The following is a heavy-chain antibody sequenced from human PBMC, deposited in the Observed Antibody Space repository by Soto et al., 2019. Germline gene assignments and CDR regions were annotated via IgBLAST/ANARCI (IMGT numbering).Heavy chain of an antibody. CDR2: ISATGGST. J-gene: IGHJ6*02. V-gene: IGHV3-23*01. CDR3: AKGGVIVARSDYHGMDV. D-gene: IGHD5-12*01. CDR1: GFTFSSHA. Sequence: EVELLESGGDLAQPGGSLRLSCAASGFTFSSHAMSWVRQAPGKGLEWVSAISATGGSTYHADSVKGRFTISRDNSKNTLYLQMSSLRADDTAVYYCAKGGVIVARSDYHGMDVWGQGTTVTVS.